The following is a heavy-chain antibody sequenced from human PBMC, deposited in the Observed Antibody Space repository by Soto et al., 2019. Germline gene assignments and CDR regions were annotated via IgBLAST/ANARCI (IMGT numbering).Heavy chain of an antibody. J-gene: IGHJ4*02. CDR1: VYSFNTYW. V-gene: IGHV5-51*01. Sequence: EVQLVQSGAEVQKPGESLKISCRGSVYSFNTYWIGWVRQMPGKGLEWMGIIHPWDSATKYNPSFQGQVTISVDRAISTAYMQWSSLKASDTGMYYWASPPAQYFDSSGYRSAGDYWGQGTLVTVSS. CDR2: IHPWDSAT. D-gene: IGHD3-22*01. CDR3: ASPPAQYFDSSGYRSAGDY.